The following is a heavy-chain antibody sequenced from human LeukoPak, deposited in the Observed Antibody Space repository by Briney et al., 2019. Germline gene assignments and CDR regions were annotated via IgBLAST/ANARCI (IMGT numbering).Heavy chain of an antibody. CDR1: GFTFSNYA. CDR3: ARGALLQYYFDY. D-gene: IGHD3-10*01. Sequence: GGSLRLSCAASGFTFSNYAVHWVRQAPGKGLEWVAVIWYDGSNKYYADSVKGRFTISRDNSKNTLYLQMNSLRAEDTAVYYCARGALLQYYFDYWGQGTLVTVSS. V-gene: IGHV3-33*08. CDR2: IWYDGSNK. J-gene: IGHJ4*02.